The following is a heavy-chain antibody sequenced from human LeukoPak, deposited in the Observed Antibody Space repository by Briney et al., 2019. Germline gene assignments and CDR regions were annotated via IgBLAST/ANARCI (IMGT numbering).Heavy chain of an antibody. CDR3: ARQPLTSCYFDY. J-gene: IGHJ4*02. CDR2: IYYSGST. V-gene: IGHV4-39*01. CDR1: GGSISSSSYY. Sequence: ASETLSLTCTVSGGSISSSSYYWGWIRQPPGKGLEWIGSIYYSGSTYYNPSLKSRVTISVDTSKNQFSLKLSSVTAADTAVYYCARQPLTSCYFDYWGQGTLVTVSS. D-gene: IGHD2-2*01.